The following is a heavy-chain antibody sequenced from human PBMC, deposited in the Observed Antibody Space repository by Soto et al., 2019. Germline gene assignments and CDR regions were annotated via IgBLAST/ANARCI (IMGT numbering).Heavy chain of an antibody. CDR1: GDSIISSNW. Sequence: SETLSLTCAFSGDSIISSNWCNWVRQPPGKGLEWIGKIYHSGNTNYNPSLKSRVTISVDKSKNQFSLKLSSVTAADTAVYSCARGLYYFDYWGQGTLVTVSS. V-gene: IGHV4-4*02. CDR2: IYHSGNT. J-gene: IGHJ4*02. CDR3: ARGLYYFDY.